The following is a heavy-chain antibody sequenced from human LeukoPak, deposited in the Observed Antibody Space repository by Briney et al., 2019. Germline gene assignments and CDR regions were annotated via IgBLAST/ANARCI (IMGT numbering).Heavy chain of an antibody. CDR3: ARVAQNLERIAVAGTLEGRAKWYFDL. V-gene: IGHV4-4*07. CDR2: IYTSGST. CDR1: GGSISSYH. Sequence: SSETLSLTCTVSGGSISSYHRSCIRQPAGKGLEWIGRIYTSGSTNYNPSLKSRVTMSVDTSKNQFSLKMSSVTAADTAVYYCARVAQNLERIAVAGTLEGRAKWYFDLWGRGTLVTVSS. J-gene: IGHJ2*01. D-gene: IGHD6-19*01.